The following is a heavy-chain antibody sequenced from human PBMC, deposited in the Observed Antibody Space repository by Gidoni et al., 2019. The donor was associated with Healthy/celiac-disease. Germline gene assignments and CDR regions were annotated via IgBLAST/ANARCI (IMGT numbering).Heavy chain of an antibody. J-gene: IGHJ3*02. D-gene: IGHD3-10*01. Sequence: QVQLQESGPGLVKPSGTLSLTCAVSGGSISSSNWWSWVRPPPGKGLEWIGEIYHSGSTNYNPSLKSRVTISVDKSKNQFSLKLSSVTAADTAVYYCARDPTALVWFGELGHAFDIWGQGTMVTVSS. CDR2: IYHSGST. V-gene: IGHV4-4*02. CDR1: GGSISSSNW. CDR3: ARDPTALVWFGELGHAFDI.